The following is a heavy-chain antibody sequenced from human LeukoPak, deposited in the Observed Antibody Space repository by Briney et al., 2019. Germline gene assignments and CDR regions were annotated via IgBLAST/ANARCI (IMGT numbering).Heavy chain of an antibody. CDR2: IIPIFGTA. V-gene: IGHV1-69*05. CDR3: AARGYSGYDWALDY. D-gene: IGHD5-12*01. J-gene: IGHJ4*02. CDR1: GGTFSSYA. Sequence: GASVKVSCKASGGTFSSYAISWVRQAPGQGLEWMGGIIPIFGTANYAQKFQGRVTITTDESTSTAYMELSSLRSGDTAVYYCAARGYSGYDWALDYWGQGTLVTVSS.